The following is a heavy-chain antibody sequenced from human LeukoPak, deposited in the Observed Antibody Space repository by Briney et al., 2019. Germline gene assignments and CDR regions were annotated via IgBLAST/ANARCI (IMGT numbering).Heavy chain of an antibody. CDR2: IYYSGST. V-gene: IGHV4-59*01. J-gene: IGHJ2*01. Sequence: SETLSLTCTVSGGSISSYYWSWIRQPPGKGLEWIGYIYYSGSTNYNPSLKSRVTISVDTSKNQFSLKLSSVTAADTAVYYCARDDQDFDLWGRGTLVTVSS. CDR3: ARDDQDFDL. D-gene: IGHD2-2*01. CDR1: GGSISSYY.